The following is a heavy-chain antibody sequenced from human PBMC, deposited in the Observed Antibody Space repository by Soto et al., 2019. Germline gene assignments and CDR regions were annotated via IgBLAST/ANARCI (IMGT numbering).Heavy chain of an antibody. J-gene: IGHJ6*02. D-gene: IGHD2-15*01. CDR1: GGSFSGYY. V-gene: IGHV4-34*01. CDR2: INHSGST. Sequence: QVQLQQWGAGLLKPPETLSLTCAVYGGSFSGYYWSWIRQPPGKGLEWIGEINHSGSTNYNPSLKSRVTISVDTSKNQFSLKLSSVTAADTAVYYCARGPLVVVAATTYYYYYGMDVWGQGTTVTVSS. CDR3: ARGPLVVVAATTYYYYYGMDV.